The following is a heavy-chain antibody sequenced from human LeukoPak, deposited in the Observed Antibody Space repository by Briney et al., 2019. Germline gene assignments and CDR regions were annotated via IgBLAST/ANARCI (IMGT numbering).Heavy chain of an antibody. D-gene: IGHD3-3*01. CDR3: ALYDFWSGHYYYYYYGMDV. J-gene: IGHJ6*02. CDR2: ISSSSYI. V-gene: IGHV3-21*01. CDR1: GFTFSSYS. Sequence: PGGSLRLSCAASGFTFSSYSVNWVRQAPGKGLEWVSSISSSSYIYYADSVKGRFTISRDNAKNSLYLQMNSLRAEGTAVYYCALYDFWSGHYYYYYYGMDVWGQGTTVTVSS.